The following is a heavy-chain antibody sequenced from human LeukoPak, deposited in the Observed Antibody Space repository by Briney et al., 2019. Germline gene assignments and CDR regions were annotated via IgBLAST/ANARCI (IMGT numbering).Heavy chain of an antibody. CDR2: ISGSGGST. J-gene: IGHJ6*02. CDR1: GFTFSSYA. Sequence: GGSLRLSCAASGFTFSSYAMSWVRQAPGKGLEWVSAISGSGGSTYYADSVKGRFTISRDNSKNTLYLQMNSLRAEDTAVYYCANLPSVYYYYYGMDVWGQGTTVTVSS. V-gene: IGHV3-23*01. CDR3: ANLPSVYYYYYGMDV.